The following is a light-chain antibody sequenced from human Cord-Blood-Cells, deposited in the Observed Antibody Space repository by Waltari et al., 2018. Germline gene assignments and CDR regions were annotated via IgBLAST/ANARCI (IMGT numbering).Light chain of an antibody. J-gene: IGLJ1*01. CDR1: SHDVGSYNV. CDR3: CSYAGSSTYV. Sequence: QSALTQPASVSGSPGQSITISCTGPSHDVGSYNVVPWYQQHPGKAPKLMIYEGSKRPSGVSNRFSGSKSGNTASLTISGLQAEDEADYYCCSYAGSSTYVFGTGTKVTVL. V-gene: IGLV2-23*01. CDR2: EGS.